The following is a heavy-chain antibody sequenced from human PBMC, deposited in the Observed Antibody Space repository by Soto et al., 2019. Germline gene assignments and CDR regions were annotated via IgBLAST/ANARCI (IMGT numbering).Heavy chain of an antibody. D-gene: IGHD3-3*01. CDR1: GGSFSGYY. CDR2: INHSGST. CDR3: ARGRYYDFWSGYYTNWFDP. J-gene: IGHJ5*02. Sequence: PSETLSLTCAVYGGSFSGYYWSWIRQPPGKGLEWIGEINHSGSTNYNPSLKSRVTISVDTSKNQFSLKLSSVTAADTAVYYCARGRYYDFWSGYYTNWFDPWGQGALVTVS. V-gene: IGHV4-34*01.